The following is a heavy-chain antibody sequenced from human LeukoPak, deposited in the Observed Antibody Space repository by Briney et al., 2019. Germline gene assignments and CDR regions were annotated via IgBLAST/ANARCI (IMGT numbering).Heavy chain of an antibody. Sequence: GASVKVSCKASGYTVTSYDINWVRQAPGQGLEWMGWMNPNSGNTGYAQKFQGRVTMTRNTSISTAYMELSSLRSEDTAVYYCARGSGIYYDSSGYSDYWGQGTLVTVSS. CDR3: ARGSGIYYDSSGYSDY. D-gene: IGHD3-22*01. CDR1: GYTVTSYD. V-gene: IGHV1-8*01. J-gene: IGHJ4*02. CDR2: MNPNSGNT.